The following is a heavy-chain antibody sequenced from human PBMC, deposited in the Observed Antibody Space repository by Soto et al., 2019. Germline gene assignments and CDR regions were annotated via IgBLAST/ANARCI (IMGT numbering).Heavy chain of an antibody. Sequence: QVQLVQSGAEVKKPGSSVKVSCKTSGVSFNNNGIGWVRQAPGHGLEWMGGVSPPFRTSNYARKFQGRISNTADASTGTVNKELSSLTSEDTAQYYCARVLYYGSGSYSPYGMDVWGQGTTVTVSS. V-gene: IGHV1-69*01. CDR2: VSPPFRTS. J-gene: IGHJ6*02. D-gene: IGHD3-10*01. CDR3: ARVLYYGSGSYSPYGMDV. CDR1: GVSFNNNG.